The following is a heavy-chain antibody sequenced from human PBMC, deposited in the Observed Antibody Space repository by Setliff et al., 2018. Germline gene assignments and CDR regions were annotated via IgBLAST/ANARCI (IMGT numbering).Heavy chain of an antibody. CDR2: IYTRGIT. CDR3: ARAISGWYSAHYYYMDV. Sequence: SETLSLTCSVSGGSISSGSGYWTWIRQPAGKGLEWIGHIYTRGITNYNPSLKSRVTISVDTSKNQFSLKVTSVTAADTAVYYCARAISGWYSAHYYYMDVWGKGTAVTVSS. CDR1: GGSISSGSGY. V-gene: IGHV4-61*09. J-gene: IGHJ6*03. D-gene: IGHD6-19*01.